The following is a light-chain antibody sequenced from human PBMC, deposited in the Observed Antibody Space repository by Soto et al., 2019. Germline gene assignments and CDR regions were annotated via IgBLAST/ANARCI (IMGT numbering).Light chain of an antibody. CDR3: LQHRTYPWT. CDR1: QGIGDA. J-gene: IGKJ1*01. CDR2: GVF. Sequence: DIQMTQSPSSLSASLGDRVTLTCRASQGIGDALAWYQQQPGRAPKRLIYGVFNLQSGVPSRFSGSGSGTEFTLTISSLQSEDFATYYCLQHRTYPWTFGQGTKVEIK. V-gene: IGKV1-17*01.